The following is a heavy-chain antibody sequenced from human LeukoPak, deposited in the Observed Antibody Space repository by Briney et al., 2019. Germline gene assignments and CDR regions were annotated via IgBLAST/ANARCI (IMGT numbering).Heavy chain of an antibody. J-gene: IGHJ6*04. CDR3: AELGITMIGGV. CDR1: GFTFSIYE. CDR2: ISDSGSSV. Sequence: PGGSLRLSCEASGFTFSIYEVNWVRQAPGKGLEWLSHISDSGSSVHYADSVKGRSTISRDNSKNSLYLQMSSLRAEDTAVYYCAELGITMIGGVWGKGTTVTISP. V-gene: IGHV3-48*03. D-gene: IGHD3-10*02.